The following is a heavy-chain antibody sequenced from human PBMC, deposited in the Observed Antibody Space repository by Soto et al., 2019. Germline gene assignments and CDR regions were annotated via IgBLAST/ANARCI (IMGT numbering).Heavy chain of an antibody. D-gene: IGHD5-12*01. CDR3: ARDMRSVDIVATTPDYYYYGMDV. J-gene: IGHJ6*02. CDR2: FIPIFGTA. CDR1: GGTFSSYA. Sequence: ASVKVSCKASGGTFSSYAISWVRQAPGQGLEWMGGFIPIFGTANYAQKFQGRVTITADESTSTAYMELSSLRSEDTAVYYCARDMRSVDIVATTPDYYYYGMDVWGQGTTVTVSS. V-gene: IGHV1-69*13.